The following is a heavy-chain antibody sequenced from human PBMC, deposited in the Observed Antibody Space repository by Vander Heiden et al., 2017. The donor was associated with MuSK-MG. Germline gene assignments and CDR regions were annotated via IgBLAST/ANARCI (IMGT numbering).Heavy chain of an antibody. CDR3: ARLYCSGGSCYSGYGMDV. J-gene: IGHJ6*02. D-gene: IGHD2-15*01. Sequence: QLQLQESVPGLVTPPENLSLTCPVSGGSISSSSYYWGWIRQPPGKGLEWIGSIYYSGSTYYNPSLKSRVTISVDTSKNQFSLKLSSVTAADTAVYYCARLYCSGGSCYSGYGMDVWGQGTTVTVSS. V-gene: IGHV4-39*01. CDR1: GGSISSSSYY. CDR2: IYYSGST.